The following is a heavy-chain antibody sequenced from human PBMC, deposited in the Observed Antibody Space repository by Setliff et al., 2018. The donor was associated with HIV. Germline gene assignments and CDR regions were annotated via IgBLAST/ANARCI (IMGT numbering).Heavy chain of an antibody. Sequence: GGSLRLSCTASGFTISGSTMHWVRQASGKGLEWLGRIRSATDNYATAYAASVKGRFTISRDDSQNTAYLQMNSLRTEDTAIYYCVTVVQDDLGVALFDYWGQGTLVTVSS. CDR1: GFTISGST. CDR3: VTVVQDDLGVALFDY. D-gene: IGHD3-10*01. V-gene: IGHV3-73*01. CDR2: IRSATDNYAT. J-gene: IGHJ4*02.